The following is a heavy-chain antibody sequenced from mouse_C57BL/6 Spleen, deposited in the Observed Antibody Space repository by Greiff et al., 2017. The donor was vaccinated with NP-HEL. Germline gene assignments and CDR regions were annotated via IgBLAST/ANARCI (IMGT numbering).Heavy chain of an antibody. CDR3: AYHYYGSSYALDY. Sequence: VQLQQSGPELVKPGASVKISCKASGYAFSSSWMNWVKQRPGKGLEWIGRIYPGDGDTNYNGKFKGKATLTADKSSSTAYMQLSRLTSEDSAVYVCAYHYYGSSYALDYWGQGTSVTVSS. V-gene: IGHV1-82*01. CDR1: GYAFSSSW. J-gene: IGHJ4*01. D-gene: IGHD1-1*01. CDR2: IYPGDGDT.